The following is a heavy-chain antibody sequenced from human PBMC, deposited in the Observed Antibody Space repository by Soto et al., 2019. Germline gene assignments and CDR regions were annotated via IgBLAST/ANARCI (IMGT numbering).Heavy chain of an antibody. CDR3: ARDADILTGSDAFDI. CDR2: ISSSRSYT. J-gene: IGHJ3*02. Sequence: AGGSLRLSVPAFGLTLSDYYMSWIRQVPGKGLEWVSYISSSRSYTNYADSVKGRFTISRDNAKNSLYLQMNSLRAEDTAVYYCARDADILTGSDAFDIWGQGTMVTVS. V-gene: IGHV3-11*05. D-gene: IGHD3-9*01. CDR1: GLTLSDYY.